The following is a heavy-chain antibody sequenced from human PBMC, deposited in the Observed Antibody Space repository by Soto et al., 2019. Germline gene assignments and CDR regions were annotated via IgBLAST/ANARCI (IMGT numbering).Heavy chain of an antibody. D-gene: IGHD2-15*01. Sequence: EVQLVESGGGLVKPGGSLRLSCAASGFTFSSYSMNWVRQAPGKGLEWVSSISSSSSYIYYADSVKGRFTISRDNAKNSLYLQMNSLRAEDTAVYYCARDKVDCSGGSCWYFDLWGRGTLVTVSS. V-gene: IGHV3-21*01. CDR3: ARDKVDCSGGSCWYFDL. CDR1: GFTFSSYS. J-gene: IGHJ2*01. CDR2: ISSSSSYI.